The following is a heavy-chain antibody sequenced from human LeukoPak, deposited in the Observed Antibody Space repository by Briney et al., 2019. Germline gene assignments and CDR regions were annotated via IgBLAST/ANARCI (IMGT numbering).Heavy chain of an antibody. V-gene: IGHV4-34*01. D-gene: IGHD3-3*01. J-gene: IGHJ5*02. CDR1: GGSFSGYY. CDR3: ARGPKTYYDFWSGYNWFDP. Sequence: SETPSLTCAVYGGSFSGYYWSWIRQPPGKGLEWIGEINHSGSTNYNPSLKGRVTISVDTSKNQFSLKLSSVTAADTAVYYCARGPKTYYDFWSGYNWFDPWGQGTLVTVSS. CDR2: INHSGST.